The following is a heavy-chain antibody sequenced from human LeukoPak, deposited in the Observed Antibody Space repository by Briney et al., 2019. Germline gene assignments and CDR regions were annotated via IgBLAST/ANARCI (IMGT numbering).Heavy chain of an antibody. V-gene: IGHV1-2*02. CDR2: INPNSGGT. J-gene: IGHJ6*03. CDR1: GYTFTGYY. CDR3: ARAALTYGRYYYYMDV. Sequence: ASVKVSCKASGYTFTGYYMHWVRQAPGQGLEWMGWINPNSGGTNYAQKFQGRVTMTRDTSISTAYMELSRLRSDDTAVYYCARAALTYGRYYYYMDVWGKGTTVTVSS. D-gene: IGHD4-17*01.